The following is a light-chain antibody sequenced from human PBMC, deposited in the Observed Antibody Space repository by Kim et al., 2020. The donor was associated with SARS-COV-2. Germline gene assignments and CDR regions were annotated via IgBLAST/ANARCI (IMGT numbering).Light chain of an antibody. V-gene: IGLV1-51*01. CDR2: DNN. J-gene: IGLJ2*01. CDR3: GTWDSGLSAHVV. CDR1: SSNIGNNY. Sequence: QSVLTQPPSVSAAPGQKVTISCSGSSSNIGNNYVSWYQQFPGTAPKLLIYDNNKRPSGIPDRFSGSKSGTSATLGITGLQTGDEADYYCGTWDSGLSAHVVFGGGTQLTVL.